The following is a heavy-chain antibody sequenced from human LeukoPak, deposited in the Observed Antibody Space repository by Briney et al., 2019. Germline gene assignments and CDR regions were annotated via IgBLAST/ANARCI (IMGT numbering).Heavy chain of an antibody. J-gene: IGHJ4*02. CDR2: MNPNSGNT. Sequence: ASVKVSCKASGYTFASYDINWVRQATGQGLEWMGWMNPNSGNTGYAQKFQGRVTMTRNTSISTAYMELSSLRSEDTAVYYCARGPADSSGYYYVNYWGQGTLVTVSS. D-gene: IGHD3-22*01. V-gene: IGHV1-8*01. CDR1: GYTFASYD. CDR3: ARGPADSSGYYYVNY.